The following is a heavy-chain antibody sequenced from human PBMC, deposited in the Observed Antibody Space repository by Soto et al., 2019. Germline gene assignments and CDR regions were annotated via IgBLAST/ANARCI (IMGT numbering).Heavy chain of an antibody. Sequence: GGSLRLSCAASGFTFSSYGMHWVRQAPGKGLEWVAVISYDGSNKYYADSVKGRFTISRDNSKNTLYLQMNSLRAEDTAVYYCAKDQNYYYYSNYGLYYYYGMDVWGQGTTVTVSS. D-gene: IGHD4-4*01. J-gene: IGHJ6*02. CDR3: AKDQNYYYYSNYGLYYYYGMDV. CDR2: ISYDGSNK. V-gene: IGHV3-30*18. CDR1: GFTFSSYG.